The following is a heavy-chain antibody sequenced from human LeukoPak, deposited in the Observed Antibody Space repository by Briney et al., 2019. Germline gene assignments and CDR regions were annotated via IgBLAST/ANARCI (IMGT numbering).Heavy chain of an antibody. V-gene: IGHV3-23*01. Sequence: GVSQRLSHAASGRLFSSYAMRWARRPPGKGLEWVTAISVSGGSSTYYADSVKGRFTISRDNSKNTLYVKMNSLRAEDTAVYYCAKGRRWELPLAYWGQGTLVTVSS. D-gene: IGHD1-26*01. CDR3: AKGRRWELPLAY. J-gene: IGHJ4*02. CDR2: ISVSGGSST. CDR1: GRLFSSYA.